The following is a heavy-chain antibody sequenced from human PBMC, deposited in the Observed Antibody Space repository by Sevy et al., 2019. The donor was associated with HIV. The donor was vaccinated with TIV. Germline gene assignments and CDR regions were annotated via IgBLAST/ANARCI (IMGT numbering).Heavy chain of an antibody. CDR3: ARDSRGAFDI. J-gene: IGHJ3*02. V-gene: IGHV3-7*01. Sequence: GGSLRLSCAASGSTFSTYWMSWVRQAPGKGLEWVANIKQDGSEKYYVDSVKGRFTISRDNAKNSLYLQMNSLRAEDTAVYYCARDSRGAFDIWGQGTMVTVSS. CDR1: GSTFSTYW. CDR2: IKQDGSEK.